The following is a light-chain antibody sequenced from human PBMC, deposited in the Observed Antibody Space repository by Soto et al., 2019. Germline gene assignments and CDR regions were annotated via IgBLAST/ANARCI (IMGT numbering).Light chain of an antibody. Sequence: DIQMTQTPPSLSASVGDRITITCRASQDISKYLAWYQQKPGKVPKLLIYAASTLQSGVPSRFSGSGSGTDFTLTISTLQPEDVGTYYCQKYDSAPLFTFGPGTRVDVK. J-gene: IGKJ3*01. CDR3: QKYDSAPLFT. CDR1: QDISKY. V-gene: IGKV1-27*01. CDR2: AAS.